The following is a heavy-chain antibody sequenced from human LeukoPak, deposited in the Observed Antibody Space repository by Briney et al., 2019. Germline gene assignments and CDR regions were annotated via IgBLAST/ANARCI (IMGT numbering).Heavy chain of an antibody. D-gene: IGHD6-13*01. Sequence: GGSLRLSCAASGFTFSSYAMHWIRQAPGKGLEWLSYISAGSSFTKYADSVKGRFTISRDNSKNSLYLQMNSLTAEDTAVYYCARGHISATGRFDYWGQGTLVTVSS. CDR2: ISAGSSFT. CDR3: ARGHISATGRFDY. V-gene: IGHV3-21*05. J-gene: IGHJ4*02. CDR1: GFTFSSYA.